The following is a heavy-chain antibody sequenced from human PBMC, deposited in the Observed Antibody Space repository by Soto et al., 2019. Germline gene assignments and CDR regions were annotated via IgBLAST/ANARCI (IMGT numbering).Heavy chain of an antibody. V-gene: IGHV3-74*01. CDR3: ARVPTTVTTPGMDV. D-gene: IGHD4-4*01. J-gene: IGHJ6*02. CDR2: INPDGSTT. CDR1: GFTFSSYW. Sequence: EVQLVESGGGLVQPGGSLRLSCAASGFTFSSYWMHWVRQAPGEGLMWVSRINPDGSTTSYADSVKGRFTISRDNAKNTLYLQMNSLRVEDMAVYYCARVPTTVTTPGMDVWGQGTTVTVSS.